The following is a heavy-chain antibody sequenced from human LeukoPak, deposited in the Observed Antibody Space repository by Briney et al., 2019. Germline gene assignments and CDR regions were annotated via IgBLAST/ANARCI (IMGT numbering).Heavy chain of an antibody. D-gene: IGHD3-10*01. CDR2: IAGSDLST. CDR3: AKGYASGTYYPDH. CDR1: GFTFSNYA. Sequence: GGSLRLSCAASGFTFSNYALSWVRQAPGKGLEWVSAIAGSDLSTFYADSVRGRFTISRDNSKNTLYLQMNSLRDEDTAVYFCAKGYASGTYYPDHWGQGTLVTVSS. V-gene: IGHV3-23*01. J-gene: IGHJ4*02.